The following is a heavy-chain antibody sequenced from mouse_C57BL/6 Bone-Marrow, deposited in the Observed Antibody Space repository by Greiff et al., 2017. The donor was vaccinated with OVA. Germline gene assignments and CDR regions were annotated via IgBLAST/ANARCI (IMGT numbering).Heavy chain of an antibody. Sequence: EVKLMESGGGLVKPGGSLKLSCAASGFTFSSYAMSWVRQTPEKRLEWVATISDGGSYTYYPDNVKGRFTIARDNAKNNLYLQMSHLKSEDTAMYYCARDYYDYDGIYFDYWGQGTTLTVSS. D-gene: IGHD2-4*01. V-gene: IGHV5-4*01. CDR3: ARDYYDYDGIYFDY. CDR2: ISDGGSYT. CDR1: GFTFSSYA. J-gene: IGHJ2*01.